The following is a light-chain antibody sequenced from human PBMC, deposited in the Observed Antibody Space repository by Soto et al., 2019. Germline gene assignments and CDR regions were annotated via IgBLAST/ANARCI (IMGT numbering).Light chain of an antibody. CDR3: QVWDSSSDHRSV. CDR1: NIGSKS. CDR2: DDS. Sequence: YELTQPPSVSVAPGQTARITCGGNNIGSKSVHWYQQKPRQAPVLVVYDDSDLPSGIPERFSGSNSGNTATLTISRVEAGDEADYYCQVWDSSSDHRSVFGGGTKLTVL. V-gene: IGLV3-21*02. J-gene: IGLJ2*01.